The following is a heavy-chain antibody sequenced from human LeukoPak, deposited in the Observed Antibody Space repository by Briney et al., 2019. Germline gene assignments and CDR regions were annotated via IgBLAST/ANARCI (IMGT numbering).Heavy chain of an antibody. CDR1: GYFISGDYY. V-gene: IGHV4-38-2*02. D-gene: IGHD6-19*01. CDR2: IYHSGST. CDR3: ARDLRIAVAGYYFDY. Sequence: SETLSLTCAVSGYFISGDYYWGWIRQPPGKGLEWIGNIYHSGSTYYNPSLKSRVTISVDTSKNQFSLKQSSVTAADTAVYYCARDLRIAVAGYYFDYWGQGTLVTVSS. J-gene: IGHJ4*02.